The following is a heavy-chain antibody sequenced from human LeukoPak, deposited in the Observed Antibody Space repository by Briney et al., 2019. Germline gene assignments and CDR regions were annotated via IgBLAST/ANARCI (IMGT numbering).Heavy chain of an antibody. D-gene: IGHD5-12*01. V-gene: IGHV4-34*01. CDR2: INHSGST. Sequence: PSETLSLTCAVYGGSFSGYYWSWIRQPPGKGLEWIGEINHSGSTNYNPSLKSRVTISVDTSKNQFSLKLSSVTAADTAVYYCARWPGDYWGQGTLVTVSS. J-gene: IGHJ4*02. CDR1: GGSFSGYY. CDR3: ARWPGDY.